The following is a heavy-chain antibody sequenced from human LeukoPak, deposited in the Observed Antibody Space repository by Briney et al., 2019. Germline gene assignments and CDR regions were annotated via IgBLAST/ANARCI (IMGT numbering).Heavy chain of an antibody. CDR1: GGSFNGYY. D-gene: IGHD6-19*01. J-gene: IGHJ4*02. CDR2: INHSGST. CDR3: ARGRSGSSSGWPKRYYFDY. V-gene: IGHV4-34*01. Sequence: SETLSLTCAVYGGSFNGYYWSWIRQPPGKGLEWIGEINHSGSTNYNPSLKSRVTISVDTSKNQFSLNLSSVTAADTAVYYCARGRSGSSSGWPKRYYFDYWGQGTLVTVSS.